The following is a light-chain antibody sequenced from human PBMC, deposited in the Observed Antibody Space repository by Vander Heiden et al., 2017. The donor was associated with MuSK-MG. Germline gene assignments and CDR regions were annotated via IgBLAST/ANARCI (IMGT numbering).Light chain of an antibody. J-gene: IGKJ1*01. CDR1: QSIRSW. V-gene: IGKV1-5*03. CDR2: QAT. Sequence: DLQITQSPSTLSASIGDRVIITCRASQSIRSWLAWYQQKPGKAPKLLIYQATSLQTGVPSRFTGSGTGTEFTLTISSLQPDDFATYFCQGYRADSSTFRQRTKVGI. CDR3: QGYRADSST.